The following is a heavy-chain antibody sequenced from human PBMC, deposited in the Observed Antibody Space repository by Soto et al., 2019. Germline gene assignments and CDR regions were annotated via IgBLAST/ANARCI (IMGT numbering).Heavy chain of an antibody. CDR3: AKDPTVRGYRGYDSGYYFDF. CDR1: GFTFSDYG. D-gene: IGHD5-12*01. V-gene: IGHV3-30*18. Sequence: QVQLVESGGGVVQPGRSLRLACSASGFTFSDYGVHWVRQAPGTALEWVAVISYDGSIQYYADSVKGRFTISRDNSKNTLYLQMNSLRVADTAVYFCAKDPTVRGYRGYDSGYYFDFWGQGSLVTVSS. J-gene: IGHJ4*02. CDR2: ISYDGSIQ.